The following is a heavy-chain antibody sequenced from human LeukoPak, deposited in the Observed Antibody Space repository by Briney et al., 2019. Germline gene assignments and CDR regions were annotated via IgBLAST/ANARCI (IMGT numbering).Heavy chain of an antibody. V-gene: IGHV3-23*01. D-gene: IGHD3-22*01. Sequence: GGSLRLSCAASGFTFSSYAMSWVRQAPGKGLERVSAISGSGGSTYYADSVKGRFTISRDNSKNTLYLQMNSLRAEDTAVYYCAKGTTYYYDSSGYYFDYWGQEPWSPSPQ. CDR1: GFTFSSYA. CDR2: ISGSGGST. J-gene: IGHJ4*01. CDR3: AKGTTYYYDSSGYYFDY.